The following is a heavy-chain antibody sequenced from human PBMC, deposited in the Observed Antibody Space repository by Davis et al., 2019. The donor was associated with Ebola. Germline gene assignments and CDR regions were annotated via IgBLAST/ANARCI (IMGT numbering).Heavy chain of an antibody. CDR2: IYDQST. J-gene: IGHJ4*02. D-gene: IGHD6-19*01. V-gene: IGHV3-53*05. CDR3: ATTQWLREFDN. CDR1: GFTVSSTH. Sequence: GESLKISCAASGFTVSSTHMSWVRQAPGKGLEWVSVIYDQSTAYADSVRGRFIISRDKSNNTLYLEMNSLRVDDTAVYYCATTQWLREFDNWGQGTLVTVSS.